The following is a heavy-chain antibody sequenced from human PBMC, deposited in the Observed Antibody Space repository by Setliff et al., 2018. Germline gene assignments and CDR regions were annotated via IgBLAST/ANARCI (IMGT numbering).Heavy chain of an antibody. D-gene: IGHD2-21*01. J-gene: IGHJ5*02. CDR1: GYTFTDFG. Sequence: ASVKVSCKASGYTFTDFGINWVRQAPGQGLEWMGWINPNTGGTNYAQKFQGRVTMTRDTSITTAYMELSRLRSDDTAVYYCARVAIVGPPSWGQGTLVTVSS. V-gene: IGHV1-2*02. CDR2: INPNTGGT. CDR3: ARVAIVGPPS.